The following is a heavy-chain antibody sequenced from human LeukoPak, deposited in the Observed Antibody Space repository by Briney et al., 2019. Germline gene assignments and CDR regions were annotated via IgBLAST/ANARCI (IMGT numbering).Heavy chain of an antibody. CDR2: IKQDGSEE. CDR3: ARDKGDYDRSGSLFVF. Sequence: GGSLRLSCAASGFTFSRYWMSWVRQVPRKGLEWVANIKQDGSEEYYVDSVKGRFTISRDNAKNSLSLQMSSLRAEDTAVYYCARDKGDYDRSGSLFVFGGRGTLVTVSS. D-gene: IGHD3-22*01. J-gene: IGHJ4*02. V-gene: IGHV3-7*03. CDR1: GFTFSRYW.